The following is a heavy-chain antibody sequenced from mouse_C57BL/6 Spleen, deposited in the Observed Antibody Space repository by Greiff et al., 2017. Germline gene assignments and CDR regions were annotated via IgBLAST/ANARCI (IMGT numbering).Heavy chain of an antibody. CDR1: GYTFTDYY. CDR3: ARVPPPYAMDY. Sequence: QVQLKQSGAELVRPGASVKLSCTASGYTFTDYYINWVKQRPGQGLEWIARIYPGSGNTYYNEKFKGKATLTAEKSSGTAYMQLSSLTSEDSAVYFCARVPPPYAMDYWGQGTSVTVSS. CDR2: IYPGSGNT. J-gene: IGHJ4*01. V-gene: IGHV1-76*01.